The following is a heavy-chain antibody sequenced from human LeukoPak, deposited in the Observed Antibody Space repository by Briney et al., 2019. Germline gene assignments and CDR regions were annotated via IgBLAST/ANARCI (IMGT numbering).Heavy chain of an antibody. Sequence: GGSLGLSCVASGFTFGKYWMLWVRQAPGKGLESVSRINTDGTVTTYADSVKGRFTVSRDNADNTMFLQMNSVRDEDTAVYYCATKQWLAPPPDSWGQGTPVTVSS. J-gene: IGHJ4*02. CDR2: INTDGTVT. CDR3: ATKQWLAPPPDS. D-gene: IGHD6-19*01. V-gene: IGHV3-74*01. CDR1: GFTFGKYW.